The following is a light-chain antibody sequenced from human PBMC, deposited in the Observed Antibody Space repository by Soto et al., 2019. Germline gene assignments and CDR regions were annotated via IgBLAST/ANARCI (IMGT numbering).Light chain of an antibody. CDR3: CSYAGSSTLL. Sequence: QSALTQPASVSGSPGQSITVSCTGTSSDIGSYNLVSWYQHHPGKAPKLMIYAVSKRPSGVSSRFSGSMSGNTASLTISGLQAEDEADYFCCSYAGSSTLLFGGGTKLTVL. J-gene: IGLJ3*02. V-gene: IGLV2-23*02. CDR2: AVS. CDR1: SSDIGSYNL.